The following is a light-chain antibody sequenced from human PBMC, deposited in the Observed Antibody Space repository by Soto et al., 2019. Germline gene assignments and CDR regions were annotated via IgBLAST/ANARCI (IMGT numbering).Light chain of an antibody. Sequence: DTQMTHFPSSLSAFFGARVTIPCRASQNIRTSLNWYQQKPGRAPKLLIYVASRLQSGVPSRFSGSGSGTDFTLTISNLQPEDLAIYYCQQSNTIPWTCGQGTKVDI. CDR1: QNIRTS. CDR2: VAS. CDR3: QQSNTIPWT. J-gene: IGKJ1*01. V-gene: IGKV1-39*01.